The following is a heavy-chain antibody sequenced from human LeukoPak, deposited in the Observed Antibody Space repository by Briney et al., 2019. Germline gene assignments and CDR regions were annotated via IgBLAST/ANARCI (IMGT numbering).Heavy chain of an antibody. D-gene: IGHD3-9*01. CDR2: IYSGGST. CDR1: GFTFSSYA. J-gene: IGHJ6*02. Sequence: PGGSLRLSCVAPGFTFSSYAMSWVCQAPGKGLEWVSVIYSGGSTYYADSVKGRFTISRDNSKNTLYLQMNSLRAEDTAVYYCARGPPFLRYFDWLQPKPDGMDVWGQGTTVTVSS. V-gene: IGHV3-53*01. CDR3: ARGPPFLRYFDWLQPKPDGMDV.